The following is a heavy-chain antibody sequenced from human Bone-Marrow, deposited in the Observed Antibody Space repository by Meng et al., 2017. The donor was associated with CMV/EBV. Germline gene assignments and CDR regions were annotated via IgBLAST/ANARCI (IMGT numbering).Heavy chain of an antibody. CDR1: GFTFSSYG. CDR2: ISNDGSNK. CDR3: ASLSSTRVYYYYGVDV. D-gene: IGHD2-2*01. J-gene: IGHJ6*02. Sequence: GGSLRLSCAASGFTFSSYGMHWVRQAPGKGLEWVAVISNDGSNKYYADSVKGRFTISRDNSKNTLYLQMNSLRPEDTAVYYCASLSSTRVYYYYGVDVWGQGTTVTVSS. V-gene: IGHV3-30*19.